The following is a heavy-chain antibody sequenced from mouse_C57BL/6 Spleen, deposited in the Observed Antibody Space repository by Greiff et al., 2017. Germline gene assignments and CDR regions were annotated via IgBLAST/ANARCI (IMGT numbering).Heavy chain of an antibody. CDR3: AAPTSYGNYWYFDV. Sequence: EVQLQESGPELVKPGASVKISCKASGYSFTDYNMNWVKQSNGKSLEWIGVINPNYGTTSYNQKFKGKATLTVDQSSSTAYMQLNSLTSEDSAVYYCAAPTSYGNYWYFDVWGTGTTVTVSS. D-gene: IGHD2-1*01. CDR1: GYSFTDYN. J-gene: IGHJ1*03. V-gene: IGHV1-39*01. CDR2: INPNYGTT.